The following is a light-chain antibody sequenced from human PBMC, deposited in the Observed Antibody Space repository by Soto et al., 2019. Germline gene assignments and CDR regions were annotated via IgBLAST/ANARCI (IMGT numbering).Light chain of an antibody. Sequence: QSVLTQPPSVSAAPGQKVTISCSGSSSNIGNNYVSWYQQLPGTAPKLLIYDNNKRPSGIPDRCSGSKSGTSDTLGITGLQTGDEADYYCGTWDSSLSAGVFGGGTTLTVL. J-gene: IGLJ3*02. CDR1: SSNIGNNY. V-gene: IGLV1-51*01. CDR2: DNN. CDR3: GTWDSSLSAGV.